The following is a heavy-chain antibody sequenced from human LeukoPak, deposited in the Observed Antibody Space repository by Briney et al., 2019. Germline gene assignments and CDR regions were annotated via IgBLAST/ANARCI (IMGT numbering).Heavy chain of an antibody. CDR3: ARAYCTNGVCPFDY. Sequence: PSETLSLTCTVSGDSIRNYYWNWIRQPPGKGLEWIGFGHYSGSTYNNPSLKSRVTFSVDTSKNQFSLKLSSVTAADTAVYYCARAYCTNGVCPFDYWGQGTLVTVSS. V-gene: IGHV4-59*01. D-gene: IGHD2-8*01. CDR1: GDSIRNYY. CDR2: GHYSGST. J-gene: IGHJ4*02.